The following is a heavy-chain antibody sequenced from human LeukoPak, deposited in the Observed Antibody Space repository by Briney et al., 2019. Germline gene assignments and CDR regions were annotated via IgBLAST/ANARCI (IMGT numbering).Heavy chain of an antibody. V-gene: IGHV1-18*01. CDR2: ISAYNGNT. D-gene: IGHD5-18*01. CDR1: GYTFTSHG. CDR3: ASILAVDTAMDPIPY. J-gene: IGHJ4*02. Sequence: GASEKVSCKTSGYTFTSHGISWVRQAPGQGLEWMGWISAYNGNTNYAQKVQGRVTMTTDTSTSTVYMELRSLRSEDTAVYYCASILAVDTAMDPIPYWGQGTLVTVS.